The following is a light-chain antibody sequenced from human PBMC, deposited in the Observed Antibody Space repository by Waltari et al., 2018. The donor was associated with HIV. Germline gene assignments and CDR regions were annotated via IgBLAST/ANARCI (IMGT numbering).Light chain of an antibody. V-gene: IGKV3-15*01. J-gene: IGKJ4*01. CDR2: GAS. CDR1: QSVTRN. CDR3: QQYNNWPSLT. Sequence: EIVMTQSPATLSLSPGERTTLSCRASQSVTRNLAWYQQKPGQAPRLLIYGASTRATVIPARFSGSGSGTEFTLTISSLQSEDFAVYYCQQYNNWPSLTFGGGTKVEI.